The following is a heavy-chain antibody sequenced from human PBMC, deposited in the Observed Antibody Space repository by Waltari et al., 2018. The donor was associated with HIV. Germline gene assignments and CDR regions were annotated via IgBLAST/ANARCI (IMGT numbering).Heavy chain of an antibody. D-gene: IGHD1-1*01. J-gene: IGHJ4*02. Sequence: EVQLVESGGGLVQPGASLRLPWAASGFTFSNSWMSWVRQAPGKGLEWVANIKQDGSEKYYVESVKGRFTISRDNAKNSLYLQMNSLRAEDTALYYCAKDGRTAAYWGQGTLVTVSS. CDR3: AKDGRTAAY. CDR1: GFTFSNSW. CDR2: IKQDGSEK. V-gene: IGHV3-7*01.